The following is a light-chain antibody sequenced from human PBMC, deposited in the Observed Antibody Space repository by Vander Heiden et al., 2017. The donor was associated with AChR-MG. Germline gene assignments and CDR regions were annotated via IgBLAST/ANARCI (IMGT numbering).Light chain of an antibody. CDR3: HVWDSSRDHVV. CDR1: NIGSKS. Sequence: SYVLTQPPSVSVAPGQTARITCGGSNIGSKSVHWYQQKPGQAPGLVVYDDSDRPSGIPERFSGSNSGNTATLTISRVEAGDEADYYCHVWDSSRDHVVFGGGTKLTVL. CDR2: DDS. V-gene: IGLV3-21*02. J-gene: IGLJ2*01.